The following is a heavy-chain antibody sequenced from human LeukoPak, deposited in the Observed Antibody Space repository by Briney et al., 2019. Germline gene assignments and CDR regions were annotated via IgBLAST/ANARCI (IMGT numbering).Heavy chain of an antibody. Sequence: GASVKVSCKASGYTFATSGISWVRQAPGQGLEWMGWIGAYNGNTNYVQKFQGRVTMTTETSTSTAYMELRSLRSDDTAMYYCAGDPQYDFDYWGQGTLVTVSS. D-gene: IGHD2-2*01. CDR2: IGAYNGNT. CDR1: GYTFATSG. CDR3: AGDPQYDFDY. J-gene: IGHJ4*02. V-gene: IGHV1-18*01.